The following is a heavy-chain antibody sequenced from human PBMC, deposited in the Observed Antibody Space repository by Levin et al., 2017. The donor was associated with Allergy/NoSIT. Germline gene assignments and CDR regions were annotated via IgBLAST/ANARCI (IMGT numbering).Heavy chain of an antibody. CDR3: AKDGGTGVGHFDY. J-gene: IGHJ4*02. Sequence: QAGGSLRLSCAASGFTFDDYAMHWVRQAPGKGLEWVSGISWNSGSIGYADSVKGRYTISRDNAKNSLYLQMNSLRAEDTALYYCAKDGGTGVGHFDYWGQGTLVTVSS. V-gene: IGHV3-9*01. D-gene: IGHD3-3*01. CDR1: GFTFDDYA. CDR2: ISWNSGSI.